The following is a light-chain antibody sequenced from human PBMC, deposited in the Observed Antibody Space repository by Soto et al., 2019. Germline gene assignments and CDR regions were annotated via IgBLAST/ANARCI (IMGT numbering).Light chain of an antibody. CDR1: QSIITY. V-gene: IGKV3-11*01. J-gene: IGKJ5*01. CDR3: QRRGDRSIT. CDR2: DAS. Sequence: EIVLTQSPATLSLSPGERATLSYRASQSIITYLAWYQQKPGQTPRLLIFDASSRATGIPARFSGSASGTGFTLTISSIETKDIAIYYCQRRGDRSITFSPMKRLAIK.